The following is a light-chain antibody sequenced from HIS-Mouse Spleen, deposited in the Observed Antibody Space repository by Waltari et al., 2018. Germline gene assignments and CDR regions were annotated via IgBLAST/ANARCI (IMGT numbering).Light chain of an antibody. CDR2: DVS. CDR1: RSDVAGYHL. J-gene: IGLJ2*01. V-gene: IGLV2-11*01. Sequence: QSALTQPRSVSGSPGQSVTISCTGTRSDVAGYHLVSWYQQNPGKAPKLMIYDVSKRPSGVPDRFSGSKSGNTASLTISGLQAEDEADYYCCSYAGSYKRVFGGGTKLTVL. CDR3: CSYAGSYKRV.